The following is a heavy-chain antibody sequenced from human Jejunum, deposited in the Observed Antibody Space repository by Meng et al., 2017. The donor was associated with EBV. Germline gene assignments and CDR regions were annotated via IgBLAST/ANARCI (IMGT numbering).Heavy chain of an antibody. CDR2: INTDGSIT. D-gene: IGHD3-22*01. Sequence: VQLVVSGGGLVQPGGSLGPSCAVSGFTFSSYWMHWVRQAPGKGLVWVSHINTDGSITNYADSVKGRFTISRDNAKNTLYLQMNSLRAEDTAVYYCVRSGGYPDYWGQGTLVTVSS. CDR1: GFTFSSYW. V-gene: IGHV3-74*01. J-gene: IGHJ4*02. CDR3: VRSGGYPDY.